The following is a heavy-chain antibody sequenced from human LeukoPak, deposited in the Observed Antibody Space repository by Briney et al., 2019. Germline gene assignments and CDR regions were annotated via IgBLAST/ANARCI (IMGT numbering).Heavy chain of an antibody. Sequence: ASVKVSCKAPGYTFTGYYMHWVRQAPGQGLEWMGCINPNSGGTNYAQKFQGRVTMTRDTSISTAYMELSRLRSDDTAVYYCARDMRWPQLLLDYWGQGTLVTVSS. J-gene: IGHJ4*02. V-gene: IGHV1-2*02. CDR1: GYTFTGYY. CDR3: ARDMRWPQLLLDY. D-gene: IGHD5-24*01. CDR2: INPNSGGT.